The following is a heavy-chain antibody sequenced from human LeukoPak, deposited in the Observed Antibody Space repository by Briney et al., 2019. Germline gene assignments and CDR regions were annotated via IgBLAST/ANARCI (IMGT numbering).Heavy chain of an antibody. Sequence: ASVKVSCKASRGTFSSYAISWVRQAPGQGLEWMGGISAYNGNTNYAQKLQGRVTMTTDTSTSTAYMELRSLRSDDTAVYYCARDRVRGVLSGDFDYWGQGTLVTVSS. V-gene: IGHV1-18*01. D-gene: IGHD3-10*01. J-gene: IGHJ4*02. CDR2: ISAYNGNT. CDR3: ARDRVRGVLSGDFDY. CDR1: RGTFSSYA.